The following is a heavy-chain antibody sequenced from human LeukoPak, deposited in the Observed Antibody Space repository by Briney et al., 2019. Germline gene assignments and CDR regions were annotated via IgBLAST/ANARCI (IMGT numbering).Heavy chain of an antibody. Sequence: PGGSLRLSCAASGFTVSSTYMSWVRQAPGKGLEWVSYISSSSSTIYYADSVKGRFTISRDNAKNSLYLQMNSLRAEDTAVYYCARDSTVKAFDIWGQGTMVTVSS. V-gene: IGHV3-48*04. D-gene: IGHD4-17*01. J-gene: IGHJ3*02. CDR2: ISSSSSTI. CDR3: ARDSTVKAFDI. CDR1: GFTVSSTY.